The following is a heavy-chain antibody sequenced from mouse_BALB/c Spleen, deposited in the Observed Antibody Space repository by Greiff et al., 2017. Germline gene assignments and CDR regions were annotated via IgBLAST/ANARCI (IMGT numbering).Heavy chain of an antibody. CDR2: IDPANGNT. CDR1: GFNIKDTY. D-gene: IGHD2-10*02. J-gene: IGHJ4*01. Sequence: EVKLMESGAELVKPGASVKLSCTASGFNIKDTYMHWVKQRPEQGLEWIGRIDPANGNTKYDPKFQGKATITADTSSNTAYLQLSSLTSEDTAVYYCAPYGNYGSYYAMDYWGQGTSVTVSS. CDR3: APYGNYGSYYAMDY. V-gene: IGHV14-3*02.